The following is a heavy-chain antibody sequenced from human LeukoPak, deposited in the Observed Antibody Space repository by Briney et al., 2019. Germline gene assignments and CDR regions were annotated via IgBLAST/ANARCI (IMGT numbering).Heavy chain of an antibody. CDR2: MNPNSGNT. V-gene: IGHV1-8*02. CDR3: ARGHGVGGYSYVEYNWFDP. D-gene: IGHD5-18*01. J-gene: IGHJ5*02. CDR1: GGTFSSYA. Sequence: ASVKVSCKASGGTFSSYAINWVRQATGQGLEWMGWMNPNSGNTGYAQKFQGRVTMTRNTSISTAYMELSSLRSEDTAVYYCARGHGVGGYSYVEYNWFDPWGQGTLVTVSS.